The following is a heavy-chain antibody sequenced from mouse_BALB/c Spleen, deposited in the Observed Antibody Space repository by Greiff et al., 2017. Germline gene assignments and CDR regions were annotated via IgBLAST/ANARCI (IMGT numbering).Heavy chain of an antibody. CDR2: INPSTGYT. Sequence: QVQLQQSGPEVVRPGASVKMSCKASGYTFTSYWMHWVKQRPGQGLEWIGYINPSTGYTEYNQKFKDKATLTADKSSSTAYMQLSSLTSEDSAVYYCARWGYGYDPFPYWGQGTLVTVSA. D-gene: IGHD2-2*01. V-gene: IGHV1-4*01. CDR3: ARWGYGYDPFPY. J-gene: IGHJ3*01. CDR1: GYTFTSYW.